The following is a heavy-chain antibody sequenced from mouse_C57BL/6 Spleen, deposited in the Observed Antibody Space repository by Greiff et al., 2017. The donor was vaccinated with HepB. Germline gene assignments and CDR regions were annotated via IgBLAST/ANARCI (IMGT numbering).Heavy chain of an antibody. V-gene: IGHV1-52*01. CDR3: ARWDITTVVDWYFDV. D-gene: IGHD1-1*01. CDR1: GYTFTSYW. J-gene: IGHJ1*03. Sequence: QVQLQQPGAELVRPGSSVKLSCKASGYTFTSYWMHWVKQRPIQGLEWIGNIDPSDSETHYNQKFKDKATLTVDKPSSTAYMQLSSLTSEDSAVYYCARWDITTVVDWYFDVWGTGTTVTVSS. CDR2: IDPSDSET.